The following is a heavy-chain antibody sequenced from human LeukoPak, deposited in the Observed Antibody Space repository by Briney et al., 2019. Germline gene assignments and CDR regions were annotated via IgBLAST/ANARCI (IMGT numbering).Heavy chain of an antibody. J-gene: IGHJ5*02. CDR2: INPNSGGT. D-gene: IGHD2-2*01. V-gene: IGHV1-2*02. CDR1: GYTFTGYY. Sequence: ASVKVSCKASGYTFTGYYMHWVRQAPGQGLEWMGWINPNSGGTNYAQKFQGRVTMTRDTSISTAYMELSRLRSDDTAVYYCAREAAAVTYWFDPWGQGTLVTVSS. CDR3: AREAAAVTYWFDP.